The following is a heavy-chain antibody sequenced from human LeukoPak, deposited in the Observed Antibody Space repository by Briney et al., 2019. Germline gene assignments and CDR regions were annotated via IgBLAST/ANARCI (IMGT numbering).Heavy chain of an antibody. CDR3: ARDRWAVADDY. J-gene: IGHJ4*02. D-gene: IGHD6-19*01. Sequence: YYWGWIRQPPGKGLEWVSYISSSGSTIYYADSVKGRFTISRDNAKNSLYLQMNSLRAEDTAVYYCARDRWAVADDYWGQGTLVTVSS. CDR1: YY. V-gene: IGHV3-11*04. CDR2: ISSSGSTI.